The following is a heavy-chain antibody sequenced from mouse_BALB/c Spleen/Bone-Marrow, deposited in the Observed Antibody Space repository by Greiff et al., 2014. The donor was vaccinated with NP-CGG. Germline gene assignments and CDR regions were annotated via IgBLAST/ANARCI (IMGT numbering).Heavy chain of an antibody. CDR2: IDTANSNT. J-gene: IGHJ3*01. V-gene: IGHV14-3*02. CDR3: AHDASFAD. CDR1: GFNIKANY. Sequence: EVQLEQSGAGLVKPGASVQLSCATSGFNIKANYIPWVKQRPEKSLEWVATIDTANSNTKYDPEFQGKATITADTSYNTVYLHISSLTAEYTAAYSCAHDASFADWGQGTLVTVSA. D-gene: IGHD2-3*01.